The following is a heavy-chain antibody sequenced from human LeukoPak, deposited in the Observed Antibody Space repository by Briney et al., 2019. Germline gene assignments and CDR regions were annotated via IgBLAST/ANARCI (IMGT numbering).Heavy chain of an antibody. V-gene: IGHV3-30*18. CDR2: ISYDGSNK. D-gene: IGHD3-16*01. Sequence: GGSLRLSCAASGFTFSSYGMHWVRQAPGKGLGWVAVISYDGSNKYYADSVKGRFTISRDNSKNTLYLQMNSLRAEDTAVYYCAKDARGGFDYWGQGTLVTVSS. CDR1: GFTFSSYG. CDR3: AKDARGGFDY. J-gene: IGHJ4*02.